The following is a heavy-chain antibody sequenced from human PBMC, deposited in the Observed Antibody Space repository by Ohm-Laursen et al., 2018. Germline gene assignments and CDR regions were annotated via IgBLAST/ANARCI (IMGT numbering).Heavy chain of an antibody. CDR2: INSDGSST. J-gene: IGHJ6*02. V-gene: IGHV3-74*01. CDR3: ARPMTTVTTSVYYYGMDV. D-gene: IGHD4-17*01. CDR1: GFTFSSYW. Sequence: LSLTCAASGFTFSSYWMHWVRQAPGKGLVWVSRINSDGSSTSYADSVKGRFTISRDNAKNTLYLQMNSLRAEDTAVYYCARPMTTVTTSVYYYGMDVWGQGTTVTVSS.